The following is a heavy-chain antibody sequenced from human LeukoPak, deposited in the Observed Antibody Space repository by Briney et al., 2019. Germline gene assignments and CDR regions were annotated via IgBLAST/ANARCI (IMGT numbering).Heavy chain of an antibody. Sequence: PGGSLRLSCAASGFTFDDYGMSWVRQAPGKGLEWVSGINWNGGSTGYADSVKGRFTISRDNAKNSLYLQMNSLRPEDTAVYYCAKGYNYAYEYWGQGTLVTVSS. J-gene: IGHJ4*02. CDR2: INWNGGST. V-gene: IGHV3-20*04. CDR3: AKGYNYAYEY. D-gene: IGHD5-18*01. CDR1: GFTFDDYG.